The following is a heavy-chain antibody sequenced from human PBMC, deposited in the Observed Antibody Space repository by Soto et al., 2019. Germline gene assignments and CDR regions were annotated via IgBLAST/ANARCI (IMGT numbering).Heavy chain of an antibody. Sequence: VQLVESGGGLVQPGGSLRLSCAASGFTFSTYSMNWVRQAPGKGLEWVAVISYDGSNKYYADSVKGRFTISRDNSKNTLYLQMNSLRAEDTAVYYCAKEGQWLVRDYYGMDVWGQGTTVTVSS. CDR2: ISYDGSNK. J-gene: IGHJ6*02. CDR1: GFTFSTYS. D-gene: IGHD6-19*01. CDR3: AKEGQWLVRDYYGMDV. V-gene: IGHV3-30*18.